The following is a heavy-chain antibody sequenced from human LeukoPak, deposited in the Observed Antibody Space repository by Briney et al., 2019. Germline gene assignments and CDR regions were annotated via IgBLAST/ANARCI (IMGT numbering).Heavy chain of an antibody. V-gene: IGHV4-59*01. CDR1: GFTFSSYA. J-gene: IGHJ4*02. D-gene: IGHD1-26*01. Sequence: GSLRLSCAASGFTFSSYAMSWIRQPPGKGLEWIGYIYYSGSTNYNPSLKSRVTISVDTSKNQFSLKLSSVTAADTAVYYCARGGQWGDLFDYWGQGTLVTVSS. CDR2: IYYSGST. CDR3: ARGGQWGDLFDY.